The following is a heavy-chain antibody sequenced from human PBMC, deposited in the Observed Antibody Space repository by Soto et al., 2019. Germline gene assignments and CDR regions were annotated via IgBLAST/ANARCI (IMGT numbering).Heavy chain of an antibody. D-gene: IGHD3-10*01. CDR1: GGSISIGEYY. Sequence: RSETLALTCTVSGGSISIGEYYWRCIRQPPGKGLEWTGYIYYSGSTYYNPSLKSRVTTAVDTSKNQSSLKLSSVTAADTAVDYCARGGDGVLLWFGEFDYWGQGTLVTVSS. CDR2: IYYSGST. CDR3: ARGGDGVLLWFGEFDY. V-gene: IGHV4-30-4*01. J-gene: IGHJ4*02.